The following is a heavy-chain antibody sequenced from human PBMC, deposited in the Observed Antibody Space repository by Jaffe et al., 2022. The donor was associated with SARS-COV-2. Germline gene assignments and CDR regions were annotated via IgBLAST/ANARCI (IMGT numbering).Heavy chain of an antibody. D-gene: IGHD5-12*01. CDR1: GFTFTNYW. CDR3: ARGPSDGYAADDAFDI. CDR2: IKSDGSST. J-gene: IGHJ3*02. V-gene: IGHV3-74*01. Sequence: EVQLVESGGALVQPGGSLRLSCAASGFTFTNYWMHWVRQAPGKGLVWVSRIKSDGSSTRYADPLKGRFTISRDNAKNTLYLQMNSLRAEDTAVYYCARGPSDGYAADDAFDIWGQGTMVTVSS.